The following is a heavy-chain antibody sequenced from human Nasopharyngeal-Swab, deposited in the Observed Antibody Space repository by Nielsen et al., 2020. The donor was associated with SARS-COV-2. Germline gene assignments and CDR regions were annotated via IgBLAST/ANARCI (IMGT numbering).Heavy chain of an antibody. Sequence: WIRQPPGKGLEWIGYIYYSGSTYYNPSLKSRVTISVDTSKNQFSLKLSSVTAADTAVYYCAGAVVWVGAAPSAVWGYFDYWGQGTLVTVSS. CDR3: AGAVVWVGAAPSAVWGYFDY. CDR2: IYYSGST. J-gene: IGHJ4*02. D-gene: IGHD2-15*01. V-gene: IGHV4-30-4*01.